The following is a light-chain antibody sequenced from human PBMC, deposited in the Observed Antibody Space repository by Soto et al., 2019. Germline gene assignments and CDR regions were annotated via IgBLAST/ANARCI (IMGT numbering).Light chain of an antibody. J-gene: IGLJ1*01. V-gene: IGLV2-14*01. CDR3: SSYTSSSTYV. CDR2: EVS. CDR1: SGDVGGYNY. Sequence: QSVLTQPASVSGSPGQSITISCTGTSGDVGGYNYVSWYQQHAGKAPKLMIYEVSNRPSGVSNRFSGSKSDNTASLTISGLQAEDEADYYCSSYTSSSTYVFGTGTKVTVL.